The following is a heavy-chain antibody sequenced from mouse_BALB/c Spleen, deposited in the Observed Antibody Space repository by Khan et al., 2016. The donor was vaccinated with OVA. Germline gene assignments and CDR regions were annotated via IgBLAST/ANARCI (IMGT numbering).Heavy chain of an antibody. CDR3: ARIYGSDFDY. D-gene: IGHD1-1*01. V-gene: IGHV1-20*02. Sequence: VQLKQSGPELVKPGASVKISCKASGYSFTGYFIHWVMQSHGKSLEWIGRINPHIGETFYNQKFRGKATLTVDESSSTAHMELRSLVSEDSAVYFCARIYGSDFDYWGQGTTLTVSS. J-gene: IGHJ2*01. CDR1: GYSFTGYF. CDR2: INPHIGET.